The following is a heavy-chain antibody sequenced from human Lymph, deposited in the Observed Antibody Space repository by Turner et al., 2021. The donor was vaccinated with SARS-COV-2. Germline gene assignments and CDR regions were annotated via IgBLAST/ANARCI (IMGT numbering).Heavy chain of an antibody. CDR1: GGSISSGYYY. D-gene: IGHD2-8*01. J-gene: IGHJ4*02. V-gene: IGHV4-30-4*01. Sequence: QVPLQDSGPGLVKPSQTLSLTCTVSGGSISSGYYYWSWIRQPPGKGLEWIGYIYYSGSTYYNPSLKSRVTISVDTSKNQFSLKLSSVTAADTAVYYCARVVVLRRAYFDYWGQGTLVTVSS. CDR3: ARVVVLRRAYFDY. CDR2: IYYSGST.